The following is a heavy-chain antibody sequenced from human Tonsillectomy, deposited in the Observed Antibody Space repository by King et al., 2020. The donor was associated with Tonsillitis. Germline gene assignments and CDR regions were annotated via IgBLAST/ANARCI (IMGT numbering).Heavy chain of an antibody. V-gene: IGHV3-53*04. J-gene: IGHJ4*02. D-gene: IGHD4-17*01. CDR1: GFTVSSNY. CDR3: ARAQNGDGAPFDH. Sequence: VQLVESGGGLVQPGGSLGLSCAASGFTVSSNYMSWVRQAPGKGLEWVSLIYSGGSTYYADSVKGRFTIFRHNSKNTLYLQMNSLRAEDTAVYYCARAQNGDGAPFDHWGQGTLVTVSS. CDR2: IYSGGST.